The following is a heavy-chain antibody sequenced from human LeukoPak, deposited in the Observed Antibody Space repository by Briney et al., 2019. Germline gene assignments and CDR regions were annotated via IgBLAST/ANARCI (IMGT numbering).Heavy chain of an antibody. Sequence: PGGSLRLSCAASGFTFSSYAMSWVRQAPGKGLEWVSAISGSGGSTYYADSVKGRFTISRDNSKNTLYLQMNSLRAEDTAVYSCARGGTMYYGSGNFDYRGQGTLVTVSS. V-gene: IGHV3-23*01. J-gene: IGHJ4*02. CDR1: GFTFSSYA. D-gene: IGHD3-10*01. CDR2: ISGSGGST. CDR3: ARGGTMYYGSGNFDY.